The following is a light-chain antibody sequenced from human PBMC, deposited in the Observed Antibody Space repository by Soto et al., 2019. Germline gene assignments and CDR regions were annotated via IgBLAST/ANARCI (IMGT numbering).Light chain of an antibody. CDR1: SSNIGSNY. CDR3: AAWADSLSGRV. J-gene: IGLJ3*02. Sequence: QSVLTQPPSASGTPGQRVTISCAGSSSNIGSNYVYWYQQLPGTAPKLLIYRNNQRPSGVPDRFSGSKSGTSDSLAISGLRSEDEADYYCAAWADSLSGRVFGGCTKLTV. V-gene: IGLV1-47*01. CDR2: RNN.